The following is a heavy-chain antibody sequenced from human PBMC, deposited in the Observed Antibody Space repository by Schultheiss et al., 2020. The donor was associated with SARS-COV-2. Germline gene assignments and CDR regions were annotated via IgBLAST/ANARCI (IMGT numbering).Heavy chain of an antibody. CDR1: GGSISSYY. CDR3: ARGGSSSSTFFDY. CDR2: IYTSGST. J-gene: IGHJ4*02. V-gene: IGHV4-4*07. D-gene: IGHD6-13*01. Sequence: SETLSLTCTVSGGSISSYYWSWIRQPPGKGLEWIGRIYTSGSTNYNPSLKSRVTMSVDTSKNQFSLKLSSVTAADTAVYYCARGGSSSSTFFDYWGQGTLVTVSS.